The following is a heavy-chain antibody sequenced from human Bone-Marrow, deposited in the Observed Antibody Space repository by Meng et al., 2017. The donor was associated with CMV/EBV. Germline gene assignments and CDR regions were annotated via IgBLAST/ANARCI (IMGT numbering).Heavy chain of an antibody. CDR3: ASSSSWYWFDP. V-gene: IGHV4-39*01. D-gene: IGHD6-13*01. Sequence: SETLSLTCTVSGGSISSSSYYWGWIRRPPGKGLEWIGSICYSGSTYYNPSLKSRVTISVDTSKNQFSLKLSSVTAADTAVYYCASSSSWYWFDPWGQGTLVTVSS. CDR1: GGSISSSSYY. J-gene: IGHJ5*02. CDR2: ICYSGST.